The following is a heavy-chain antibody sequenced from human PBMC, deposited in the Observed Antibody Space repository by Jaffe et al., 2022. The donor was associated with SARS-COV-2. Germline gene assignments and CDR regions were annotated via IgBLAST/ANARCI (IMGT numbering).Heavy chain of an antibody. V-gene: IGHV3-30-3*01. J-gene: IGHJ4*02. CDR1: GFTFSSYA. CDR2: ISYDGSNK. D-gene: IGHD6-13*01. Sequence: QVQLVESGGGVVQPGRSLRLSCAASGFTFSSYAMHWVRQAPGKGLEWVAVISYDGSNKYYADSVKGRFTISRDNSKNTLYLQMNSLRAEDTAVYYCARDVGSSWYEYYFDYWGQGTLVTVSS. CDR3: ARDVGSSWYEYYFDY.